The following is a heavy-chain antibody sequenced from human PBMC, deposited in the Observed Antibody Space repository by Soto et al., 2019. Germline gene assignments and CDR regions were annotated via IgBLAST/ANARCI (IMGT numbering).Heavy chain of an antibody. Sequence: PSETLSLTCAVSGGSISSGGYSWSWIRKPPGKGLEWIGYIYHSGSTYYNPSLKSRVTISVDRSKNQFSLKLSSVTAADTAVYYCARVAFWSGYGTNNWFDPWGQGTLVTVSS. CDR3: ARVAFWSGYGTNNWFDP. CDR1: GGSISSGGYS. D-gene: IGHD3-3*01. J-gene: IGHJ5*02. V-gene: IGHV4-30-2*01. CDR2: IYHSGST.